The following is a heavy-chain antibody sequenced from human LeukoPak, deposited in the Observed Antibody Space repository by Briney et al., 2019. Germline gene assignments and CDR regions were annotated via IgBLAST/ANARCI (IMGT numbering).Heavy chain of an antibody. CDR1: GFTFSSYW. CDR2: INSDGSST. V-gene: IGHV3-74*01. Sequence: GGSLRLSCAASGFTFSSYWMHWVRHAPGKGLVWVSRINSDGSSTSYADSVKGRFTISRDNAKNTLYLQMNSLRAEDTAVYYCARERRYCTNGVCYPRIDYWGQGTLVTVSS. CDR3: ARERRYCTNGVCYPRIDY. D-gene: IGHD2-8*01. J-gene: IGHJ4*02.